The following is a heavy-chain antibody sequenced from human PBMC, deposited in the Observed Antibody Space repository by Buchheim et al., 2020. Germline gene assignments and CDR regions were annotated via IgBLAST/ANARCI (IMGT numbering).Heavy chain of an antibody. D-gene: IGHD3-22*01. Sequence: VQLVESGGGLVQPGGSLRLSCAASGFTFSSYGMHWVRQAPGKGLEWVAVIWYDGSNKYYADSVKGRFTISRDNSKNTLYLQMNSLRAEDTAVYYCARDYGDMIVVVITTPYYYGMDVWGQGTT. CDR3: ARDYGDMIVVVITTPYYYGMDV. J-gene: IGHJ6*02. CDR2: IWYDGSNK. CDR1: GFTFSSYG. V-gene: IGHV3-33*08.